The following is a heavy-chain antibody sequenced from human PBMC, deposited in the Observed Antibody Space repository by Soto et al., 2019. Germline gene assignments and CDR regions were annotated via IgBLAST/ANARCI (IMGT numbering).Heavy chain of an antibody. Sequence: QVQLQQWGAGLLKPSETLSLTCADNGGSFSGYYWNWIRQPPGKGLEWIGEINHSGSTNYNPSLKSRVTISIDTSKNQFSLNLNSVTAADTAVYYCARGHGYSSSWYYWGQGTLVTVSS. J-gene: IGHJ4*02. CDR3: ARGHGYSSSWYY. V-gene: IGHV4-34*01. CDR1: GGSFSGYY. D-gene: IGHD6-13*01. CDR2: INHSGST.